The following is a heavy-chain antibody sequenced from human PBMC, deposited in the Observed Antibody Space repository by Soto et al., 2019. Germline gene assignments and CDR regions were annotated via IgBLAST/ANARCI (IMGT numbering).Heavy chain of an antibody. CDR3: ARDSSGWYFGESP. Sequence: EVQLVESGGGLVKPGGSLRLSCAASGFTFSSYSMNWVRQAPGKGLEWVSSISSSSSYIYYADSVKGRFTISRDNAKNSLYLQMNSLRAEHTAVYYCARDSSGWYFGESPWGQGTLVTVSS. V-gene: IGHV3-21*01. CDR2: ISSSSSYI. J-gene: IGHJ5*02. D-gene: IGHD6-19*01. CDR1: GFTFSSYS.